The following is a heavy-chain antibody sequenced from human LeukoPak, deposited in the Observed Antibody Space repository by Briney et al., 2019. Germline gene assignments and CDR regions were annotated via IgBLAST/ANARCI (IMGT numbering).Heavy chain of an antibody. CDR1: GGTFSSYA. D-gene: IGHD2-15*01. CDR3: ARDCSGGSCFDY. Sequence: SVKVSCKASGGTFSSYAISWVRQAPGQGLEWMGGIIPIFGTANYAQKFQGRVTITADESTSTAYMELSSLRSEDTAVYYCARDCSGGSCFDYWGQGTLVTVSS. V-gene: IGHV1-69*13. CDR2: IIPIFGTA. J-gene: IGHJ4*02.